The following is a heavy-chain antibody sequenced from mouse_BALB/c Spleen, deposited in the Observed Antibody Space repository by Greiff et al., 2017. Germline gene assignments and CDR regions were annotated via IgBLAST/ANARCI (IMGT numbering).Heavy chain of an antibody. Sequence: VQLQQSGAELARPGASVKMSCKASGYTFTSYTMHWVKQRPGQGLEWIGYINPSSGYTNYNQKFKDKATLTADKSSSTAYMQLSSLTSEDSAVYYCARGGDLYDGDAMDYWGQGTSVTVSS. CDR1: GYTFTSYT. V-gene: IGHV1-4*01. CDR2: INPSSGYT. D-gene: IGHD2-12*01. J-gene: IGHJ4*01. CDR3: ARGGDLYDGDAMDY.